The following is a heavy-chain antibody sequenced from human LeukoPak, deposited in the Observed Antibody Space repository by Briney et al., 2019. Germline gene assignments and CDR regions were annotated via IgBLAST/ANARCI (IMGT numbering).Heavy chain of an antibody. V-gene: IGHV1-2*06. Sequence: ASVKVSCKASGYTFTGYYMHWVRQAPGQGLEWMGRINPNSGGTNYAQKFQGRVTMTRDTSISTAYMELSRLRSDDTAVYYCARGISIWREDAFDIWGQGTMVTVSS. D-gene: IGHD3-3*01. CDR1: GYTFTGYY. J-gene: IGHJ3*02. CDR2: INPNSGGT. CDR3: ARGISIWREDAFDI.